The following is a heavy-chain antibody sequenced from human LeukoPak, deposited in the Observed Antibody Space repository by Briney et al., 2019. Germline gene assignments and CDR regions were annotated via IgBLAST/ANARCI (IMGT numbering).Heavy chain of an antibody. CDR1: GDSISTSNSY. J-gene: IGHJ4*02. CDR3: ARQTGSGLFTLP. D-gene: IGHD3-10*01. V-gene: IGHV4-39*01. CDR2: IYYTGNT. Sequence: SETLSLTCTVSGDSISTSNSYWGWIRQPPGKGLEWIGSIYYTGNTYYNASLKSRVTISIDTSKNQISLRLTSVTAADTAMYYCARQTGSGLFTLPGGQGTLVTVSS.